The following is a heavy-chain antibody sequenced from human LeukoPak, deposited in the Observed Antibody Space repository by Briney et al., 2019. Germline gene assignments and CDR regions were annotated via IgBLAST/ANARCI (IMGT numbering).Heavy chain of an antibody. D-gene: IGHD3-22*01. CDR3: ARVRGVEDYYDSSGYSRYYFDY. CDR1: GGSISSYY. Sequence: SETLSLTCTVSGGSISSYYWSWIRQPAGKGLEWIGRIYTSGSTNYNPSLKSRVTMSVDTSKNQFSLKLSSVTAADTAVYYCARVRGVEDYYDSSGYSRYYFDYWGQGTLATVSS. J-gene: IGHJ4*02. V-gene: IGHV4-4*07. CDR2: IYTSGST.